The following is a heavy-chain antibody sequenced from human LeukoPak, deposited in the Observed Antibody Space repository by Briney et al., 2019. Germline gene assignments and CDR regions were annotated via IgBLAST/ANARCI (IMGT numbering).Heavy chain of an antibody. CDR1: GYTFTSYG. V-gene: IGHV1-18*01. CDR3: ARDSRSRITIFGVVNTNDH. CDR2: ISAHNGNT. Sequence: ASVKVSCKASGYTFTSYGISWVRQAPGQGLEWMGWISAHNGNTNYAQKLQGRVTMTTDTSTSTAYMELRSLRSDDTAVYYCARDSRSRITIFGVVNTNDHWGQGTLVTVSS. D-gene: IGHD3-3*01. J-gene: IGHJ4*02.